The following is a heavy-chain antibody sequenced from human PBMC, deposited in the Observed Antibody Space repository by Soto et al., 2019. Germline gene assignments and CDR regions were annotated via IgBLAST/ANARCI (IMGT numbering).Heavy chain of an antibody. J-gene: IGHJ4*02. CDR3: ANPLLSNFYDRSGSYSGGH. Sequence: PGGSLRLSCAASGFTFRSYAMSWVRQAPGKGLEWVSTISGSGGSTFYADSVKGRFTISRDNSKNTLSLHMNSLRAEDTAIYYCANPLLSNFYDRSGSYSGGHWGQGTLVTVSS. CDR2: ISGSGGST. CDR1: GFTFRSYA. D-gene: IGHD3-22*01. V-gene: IGHV3-23*01.